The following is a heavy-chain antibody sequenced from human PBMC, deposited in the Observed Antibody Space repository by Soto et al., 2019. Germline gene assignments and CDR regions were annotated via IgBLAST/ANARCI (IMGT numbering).Heavy chain of an antibody. CDR1: VYSLRQLY. J-gene: IGHJ4*02. Sequence: GVSVTVSRKVSVYSLRQLYIHWVRQRPAKGLEWMGGFAHEAGEAVYAQMFQRRLTMAEDTSARTAYIPVRSLTSDDTAVYYCARRRPQPTLKYVLFDFWGQGTLVTVSS. CDR3: ARRRPQPTLKYVLFDF. D-gene: IGHD1-1*01. CDR2: FAHEAGEA. V-gene: IGHV1-24*01.